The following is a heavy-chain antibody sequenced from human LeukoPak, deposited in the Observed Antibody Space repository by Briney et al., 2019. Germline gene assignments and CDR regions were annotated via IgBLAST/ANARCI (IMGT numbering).Heavy chain of an antibody. CDR2: ISGSGGST. Sequence: GSLRLSCAASGFTFSSYAMSWVRQAPGKGLEWVSAISGSGGSTYYADSVKGRFTISRDNSKNTLYLQMNSLRAEDTAVYYCAKGGFVVVPAAIIVSYYGMDVWGQGTTVTVSS. J-gene: IGHJ6*02. D-gene: IGHD2-2*01. CDR3: AKGGFVVVPAAIIVSYYGMDV. V-gene: IGHV3-23*01. CDR1: GFTFSSYA.